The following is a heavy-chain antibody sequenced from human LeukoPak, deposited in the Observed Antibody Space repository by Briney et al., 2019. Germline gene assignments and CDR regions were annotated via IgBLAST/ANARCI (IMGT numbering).Heavy chain of an antibody. CDR1: GGSISSGTYY. CDR2: IYYSGST. D-gene: IGHD2-15*01. J-gene: IGHJ5*02. Sequence: PSETLSLTCTVSGGSISSGTYYWGWLRQPPGKGLEWIGSIYYSGSTYYNPSLKSRVTISVDTSKNQFSLKLSSVTAADTAVYYCARSTYCSGGSCSHNWFDPWGQGTLVTVSS. V-gene: IGHV4-39*07. CDR3: ARSTYCSGGSCSHNWFDP.